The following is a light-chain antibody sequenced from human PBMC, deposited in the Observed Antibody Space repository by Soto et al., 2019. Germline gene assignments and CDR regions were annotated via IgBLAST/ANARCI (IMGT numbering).Light chain of an antibody. V-gene: IGLV2-23*03. Sequence: QSALTQPASVSGSPGQSITISCTGTNGDVGSYNLVSWYQQYPGKAPKLVIFEGNRRPSGISNRFSGSKSGNTASLTISGLQAEDEANYYCSSYAGSNTLFFGGGTKLTVL. CDR1: NGDVGSYNL. J-gene: IGLJ2*01. CDR2: EGN. CDR3: SSYAGSNTLF.